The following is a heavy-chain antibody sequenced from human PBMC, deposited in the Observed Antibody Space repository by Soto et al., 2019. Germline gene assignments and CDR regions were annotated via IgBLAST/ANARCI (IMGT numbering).Heavy chain of an antibody. CDR2: IYYSGST. V-gene: IGHV4-59*08. CDR3: ARGYYMDV. CDR1: GGSISSYY. Sequence: SETLSLTCTVSGGSISSYYWSWIRQPPGKGLEWIGYIYYSGSTNYNPSLKSRVTISVDTSKNQFSLKLSSVTAADTAVYYCARGYYMDVWGKGTTVTISS. J-gene: IGHJ6*03.